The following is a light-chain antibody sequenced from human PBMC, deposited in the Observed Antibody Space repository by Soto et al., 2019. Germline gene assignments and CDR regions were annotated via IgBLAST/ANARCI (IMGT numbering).Light chain of an antibody. CDR3: HAYDSSLSASNVI. V-gene: IGLV1-40*01. CDR1: SSNIGAGYV. Sequence: QSVLTQPPSVSGAQGQRVTISCTGSSSNIGAGYVVHWYQQLPGTAPKLLIYGNNNRPSGVPDRFSGSKSDSSASLAITGLQAEDEADYYCHAYDSSLSASNVIFGGGTKVTVL. CDR2: GNN. J-gene: IGLJ2*01.